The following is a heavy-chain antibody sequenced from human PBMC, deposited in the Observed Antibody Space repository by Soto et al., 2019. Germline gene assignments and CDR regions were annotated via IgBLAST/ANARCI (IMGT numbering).Heavy chain of an antibody. D-gene: IGHD2-15*01. CDR1: GDSISSYY. CDR3: ARHFSPIAVVVAANPYYFDY. CDR2: IYYSGST. V-gene: IGHV4-59*01. J-gene: IGHJ4*02. Sequence: SETLSLTCAVSGDSISSYYWSWIRQPPGKGLEWIGYIYYSGSTNYNPSLKSRVTISVDTSKNQFSLKLSSVTAADTAVYYCARHFSPIAVVVAANPYYFDYWGQGTLVTVSS.